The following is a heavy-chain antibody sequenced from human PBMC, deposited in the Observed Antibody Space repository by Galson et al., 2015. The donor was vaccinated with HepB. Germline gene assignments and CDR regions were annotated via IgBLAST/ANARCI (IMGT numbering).Heavy chain of an antibody. CDR1: GFTFSNAW. J-gene: IGHJ3*02. D-gene: IGHD2-2*01. CDR2: IKSKTDGGTT. Sequence: SLRLSCAASGFTFSNAWMSWVRQAPGKGLEWVGRIKSKTDGGTTDYAAPVKGRFTISRDDSKNTLYLQMNSLKTEDTAVYYCTTDRGYCSSTSCYGGALDIWGQGTMVTVSS. V-gene: IGHV3-15*01. CDR3: TTDRGYCSSTSCYGGALDI.